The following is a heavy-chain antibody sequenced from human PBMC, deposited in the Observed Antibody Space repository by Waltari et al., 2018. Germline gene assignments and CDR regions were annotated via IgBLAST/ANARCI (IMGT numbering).Heavy chain of an antibody. CDR3: AREGPEYSSSSFDY. V-gene: IGHV1-2*02. J-gene: IGHJ4*02. CDR1: RYTFPHTY. D-gene: IGHD6-6*01. Sequence: QVQLVQSGAEVKKPGASMKVSCRASRYTFPHTYIHWVRQAPGQGLEWMGWINPNSGGTNYAQKFQGRVTMTRDTSTTTAYMELGSLRSDDTALYYCAREGPEYSSSSFDYWGQGTLVTVSS. CDR2: INPNSGGT.